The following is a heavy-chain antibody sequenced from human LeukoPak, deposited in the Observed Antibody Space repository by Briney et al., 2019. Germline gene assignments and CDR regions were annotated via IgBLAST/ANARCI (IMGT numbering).Heavy chain of an antibody. V-gene: IGHV6-1*01. CDR1: GDSVSSNSAA. Sequence: SQTLSLTCAISGDSVSSNSAAWNWIRQSPSRGLEWLGRTYYRSKWYNDYAVSMKSRITINPDTSKNQFSLQLNTVTPEDTAVYYCASLPTASDAFDIWGQGTMVTVSS. D-gene: IGHD2-21*02. CDR3: ASLPTASDAFDI. J-gene: IGHJ3*02. CDR2: TYYRSKWYN.